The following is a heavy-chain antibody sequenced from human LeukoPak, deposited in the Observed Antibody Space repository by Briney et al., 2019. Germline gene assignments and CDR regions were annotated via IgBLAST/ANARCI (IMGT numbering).Heavy chain of an antibody. CDR1: GYTFTGHY. V-gene: IGHV1-2*02. Sequence: ASVKVSCKASGYTFTGHYMHWVRQAPGQGLEWMGWINPNSGGTNYAQKFQGRVTMTRDTSISTAYMELSRLRSDDTAVYYCARALYYYDSSGSENWFDPWGQGTLVTVSS. CDR3: ARALYYYDSSGSENWFDP. J-gene: IGHJ5*02. D-gene: IGHD3-22*01. CDR2: INPNSGGT.